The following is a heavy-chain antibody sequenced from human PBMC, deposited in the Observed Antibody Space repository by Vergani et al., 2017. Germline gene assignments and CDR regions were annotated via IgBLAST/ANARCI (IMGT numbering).Heavy chain of an antibody. CDR1: GGSISSYY. J-gene: IGHJ5*02. V-gene: IGHV4-59*01. Sequence: QVQLQESGPGLVKPSETLSLTCTVSGGSISSYYWSWIRQPPGKGLEWIGYVYHNGSTNYNPSLKSRVTISIHTSKNQFSLNLSSVTAADTAVYYCARELQVRNWFDPWGQGTQVTVSS. CDR3: ARELQVRNWFDP. CDR2: VYHNGST. D-gene: IGHD2-15*01.